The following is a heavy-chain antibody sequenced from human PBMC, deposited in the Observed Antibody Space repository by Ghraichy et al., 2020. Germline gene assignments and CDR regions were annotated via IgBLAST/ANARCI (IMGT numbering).Heavy chain of an antibody. CDR3: ARDPNFWSGYYTVNWFDP. J-gene: IGHJ5*02. D-gene: IGHD3-3*01. Sequence: ASVKVSCKASGYTFTGYYMHWVRQAPGQGLEWMGWINPNSGGTNYAQKFQGRVTMTRDTSISTAYMELSRLRSDDTAVYYCARDPNFWSGYYTVNWFDPWGQGTLVTVSS. CDR1: GYTFTGYY. V-gene: IGHV1-2*02. CDR2: INPNSGGT.